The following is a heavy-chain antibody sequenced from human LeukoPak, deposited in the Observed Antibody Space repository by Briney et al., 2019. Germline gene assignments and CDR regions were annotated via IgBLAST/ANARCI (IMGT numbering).Heavy chain of an antibody. CDR2: IYTSGST. V-gene: IGHV4-61*02. Sequence: SQTLSLTCTVSGGSISSDSSYWNWIRQPAEKGLEWIGRIYTSGSTVYNPSLKSRVTISVDSSKNQFSLKMSSVTAADTAVYYCARVSGVPRIRRFDPWGQGTLVTVSS. J-gene: IGHJ5*02. CDR3: ARVSGVPRIRRFDP. D-gene: IGHD3-10*01. CDR1: GGSISSDSSY.